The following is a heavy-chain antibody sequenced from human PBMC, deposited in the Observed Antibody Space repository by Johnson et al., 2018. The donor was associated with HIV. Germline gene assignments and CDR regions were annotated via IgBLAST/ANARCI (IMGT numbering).Heavy chain of an antibody. CDR1: GFTFSSYG. V-gene: IGHV3-30*18. CDR2: ISYDGGNK. D-gene: IGHD1-26*01. CDR3: AKDEALGWELDPDAFDI. Sequence: QMQLVESGGGVVQPGRSLRLSCAASGFTFSSYGMHWVRQAPGKGLEWLAVISYDGGNKYYADSVKGRFTISRANSKNTLYLQMNSLRAEDTAVYYCAKDEALGWELDPDAFDIWGQGTMVTVSS. J-gene: IGHJ3*02.